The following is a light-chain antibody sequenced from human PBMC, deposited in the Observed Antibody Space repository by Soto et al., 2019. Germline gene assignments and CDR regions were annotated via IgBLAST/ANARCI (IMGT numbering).Light chain of an antibody. CDR3: QKYNIAPWT. CDR2: TAS. V-gene: IGKV1-27*01. CDR1: QDISNY. J-gene: IGKJ1*01. Sequence: DIQMTQSPSSLSASVGDRVTITCRASQDISNYLAWYKQKPGKVPKLLIYTASTLQSGVPSRFSGSRSGTNFTLTISSLQPEDVATYYCQKYNIAPWTFGQGTKVDIK.